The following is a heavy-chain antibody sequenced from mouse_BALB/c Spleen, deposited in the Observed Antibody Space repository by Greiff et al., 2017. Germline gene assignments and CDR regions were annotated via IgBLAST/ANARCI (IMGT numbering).Heavy chain of an antibody. CDR1: GYTFTDYN. D-gene: IGHD2-4*01. Sequence: EVQLQQSGPELVKPGASVKIPCKASGYTFTDYNMDWVKQSHGKSLEWIGDINPNNGGTIYNQKFKGKATLTVDKSSSTAYMELRSLTSEDTAVYYCARSDYDWGRGYAMDYWGQGTSVTVSS. CDR2: INPNNGGT. J-gene: IGHJ4*01. CDR3: ARSDYDWGRGYAMDY. V-gene: IGHV1-18*01.